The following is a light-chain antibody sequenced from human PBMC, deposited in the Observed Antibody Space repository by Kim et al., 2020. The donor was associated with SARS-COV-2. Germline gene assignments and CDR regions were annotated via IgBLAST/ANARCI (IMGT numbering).Light chain of an antibody. V-gene: IGLV6-57*03. Sequence: NFMLTQPPSVSESPGKTVTISCTRSSGSIVSNYVQWYQQRPGSAPTTVIYEDNQRRSGVPDRFSVSIDSSSNSASLTISGLKTEDEAGYYCQSYDNNIVIFGGGTKLTVL. CDR1: SGSIVSNY. CDR3: QSYDNNIVI. J-gene: IGLJ2*01. CDR2: EDN.